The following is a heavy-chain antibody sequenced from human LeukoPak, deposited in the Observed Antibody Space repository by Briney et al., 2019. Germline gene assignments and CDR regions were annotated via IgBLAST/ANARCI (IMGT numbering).Heavy chain of an antibody. J-gene: IGHJ3*02. CDR1: GGSISNFY. Sequence: PSETLSLTFTVSGGSISNFYWSWIRQPPGKGLEWIGYIYYSGSTNYDPSLKSRVTISVDTSKNQFSLKLSSVTAADTAVYYCARGYCSSTSCYFAFEIWGHGTMVTVSS. CDR3: ARGYCSSTSCYFAFEI. V-gene: IGHV4-59*01. D-gene: IGHD2-2*01. CDR2: IYYSGST.